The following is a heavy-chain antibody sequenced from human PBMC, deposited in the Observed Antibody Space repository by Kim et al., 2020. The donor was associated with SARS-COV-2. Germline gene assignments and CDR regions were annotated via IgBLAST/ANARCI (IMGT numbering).Heavy chain of an antibody. V-gene: IGHV1-69*13. CDR3: AREHRSSFDF. CDR1: GGTFSSDV. Sequence: SVKVSCKASGGTFSSDVLSWVRQAPGQGLEWMGGITPMFGTPSYAPKFQGRVTISADESTSTAYMELSSLRSEDTAVYYCAREHRSSFDFWGQGTLVTV. J-gene: IGHJ4*02. D-gene: IGHD6-13*01. CDR2: ITPMFGTP.